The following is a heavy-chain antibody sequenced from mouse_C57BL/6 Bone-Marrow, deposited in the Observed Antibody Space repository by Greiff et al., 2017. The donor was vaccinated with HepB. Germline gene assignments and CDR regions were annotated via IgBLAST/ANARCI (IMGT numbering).Heavy chain of an antibody. Sequence: EVQLQQSWAELVRPGASVKLSCTASGFNIKDDYMHWVKQRPEQGLEWIGWIDPENGDTEYASKFQGKATITADTSSNTAYLQLSSLTSEDTAVSYCTTDDYEGFAYWGQGTLVTVSA. CDR2: IDPENGDT. J-gene: IGHJ3*01. CDR1: GFNIKDDY. D-gene: IGHD2-4*01. CDR3: TTDDYEGFAY. V-gene: IGHV14-4*01.